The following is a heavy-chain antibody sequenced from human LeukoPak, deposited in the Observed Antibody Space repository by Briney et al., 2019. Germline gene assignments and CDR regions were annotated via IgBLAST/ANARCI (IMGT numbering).Heavy chain of an antibody. CDR3: ARVERLAYFDY. V-gene: IGHV3-53*04. CDR2: IYSGGST. D-gene: IGHD1-1*01. CDR1: GFTVSSNY. J-gene: IGHJ4*02. Sequence: GGSLRLSRAASGFTVSSNYMSWVRQAPGKGLEWVPVIYSGGSTYYADSVKGRFTISRHNSKNTLYLQMNSLRAEDPAVYYCARVERLAYFDYWGQGTLVTVSS.